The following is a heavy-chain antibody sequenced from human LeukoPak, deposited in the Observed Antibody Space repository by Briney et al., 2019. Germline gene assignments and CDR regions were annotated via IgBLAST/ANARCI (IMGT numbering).Heavy chain of an antibody. Sequence: GGSLRLSCAASGFTFSSYSMNWVRQAPGKGLEWVSSISSSSSYIYYADSVKGRFTISRDNAKNSLYLQMNSLRAEDTAVYYCARDQKGYYDFWSGYLDAFDIWGQGTMVTVSS. CDR1: GFTFSSYS. D-gene: IGHD3-3*01. J-gene: IGHJ3*02. V-gene: IGHV3-21*01. CDR3: ARDQKGYYDFWSGYLDAFDI. CDR2: ISSSSSYI.